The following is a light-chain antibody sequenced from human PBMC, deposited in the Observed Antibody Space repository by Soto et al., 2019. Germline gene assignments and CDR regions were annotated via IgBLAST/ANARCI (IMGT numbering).Light chain of an antibody. Sequence: EIVLTQSPGTLSLSPVERATLSFRASQSVSNNYLAWYQQKPGQAPRLLIYDASSRATGIPDRFSGGGSGTDFTLTISRLEPEDFAVYYCQQFSSYPLTFGGGTKVDIK. CDR2: DAS. CDR3: QQFSSYPLT. CDR1: QSVSNNY. V-gene: IGKV3-20*01. J-gene: IGKJ4*01.